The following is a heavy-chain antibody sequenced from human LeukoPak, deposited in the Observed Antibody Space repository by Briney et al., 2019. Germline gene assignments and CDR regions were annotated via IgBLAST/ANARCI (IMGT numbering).Heavy chain of an antibody. J-gene: IGHJ4*02. Sequence: PGRSLRLSCAASGFTFSSYGMHWVRQAPGKGLEWVAVIWYDGSNKYYADSVKGRFTISRDNSKNTLYLQMDGLRAEDTAVYYCARDGVVGAGDYLDYWGQGTLVTVSS. CDR2: IWYDGSNK. CDR1: GFTFSSYG. V-gene: IGHV3-33*01. D-gene: IGHD1-26*01. CDR3: ARDGVVGAGDYLDY.